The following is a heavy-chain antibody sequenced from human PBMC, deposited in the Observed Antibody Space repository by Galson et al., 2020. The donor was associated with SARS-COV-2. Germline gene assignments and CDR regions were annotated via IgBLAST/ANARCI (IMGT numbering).Heavy chain of an antibody. CDR3: ARGRHYYESSGPLDY. V-gene: IGHV3-21*01. D-gene: IGHD3-22*01. Sequence: GESLTISCAASGFTFSSYSMNWVRQAPGKGLEWVSSISSSSSYIYYADSVKGRFTISRDNAKNSLYLQMNSLRAEDTAVYYCARGRHYYESSGPLDYWGQGTLVTVSS. CDR2: ISSSSSYI. CDR1: GFTFSSYS. J-gene: IGHJ4*02.